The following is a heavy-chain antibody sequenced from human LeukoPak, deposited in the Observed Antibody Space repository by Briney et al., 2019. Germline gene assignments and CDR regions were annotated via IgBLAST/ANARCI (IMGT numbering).Heavy chain of an antibody. CDR3: AKASIVVVITGWFDP. J-gene: IGHJ5*02. V-gene: IGHV3-23*01. CDR1: GFTFSDYY. CDR2: ISGSGGST. D-gene: IGHD3-22*01. Sequence: HPGGSLRLSCAASGFTFSDYYMSWVRQAPGKGLEWVSAISGSGGSTYYADSVKGRFTISRDNSKNTLYLQMNSLRAEDTAVYYCAKASIVVVITGWFDPWGQGTLVTVSS.